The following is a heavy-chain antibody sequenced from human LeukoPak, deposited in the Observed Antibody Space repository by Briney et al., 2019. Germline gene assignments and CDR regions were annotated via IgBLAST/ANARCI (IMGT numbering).Heavy chain of an antibody. CDR3: ARGGVAVDY. J-gene: IGHJ4*02. CDR2: IWYDGSNK. CDR1: GFTFSSYG. V-gene: IGHV3-33*01. Sequence: GRSLRLSCAASGFTFSSYGMHWVRQASGKGLEWVAVIWYDGSNKYYADSVKGRFTISRDNSKNTLYLQMNSLRAEDTAVYYCARGGVAVDYWGQGTLVTVSS. D-gene: IGHD3-10*01.